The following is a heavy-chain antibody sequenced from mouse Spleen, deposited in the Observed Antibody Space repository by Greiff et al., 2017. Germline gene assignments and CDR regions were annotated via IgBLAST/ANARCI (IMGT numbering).Heavy chain of an antibody. CDR1: GFTFSSYT. V-gene: IGHV5-12-2*01. CDR2: ISNGGGST. CDR3: ARDPAWFAY. Sequence: EVMLVESGGGLVQPGGSLKLSCAASGFTFSSYTMSWVRQTPEKRLEWVAYISNGGGSTYYPDTVKGRFTISRDNAKNTLYLQMSSLKSEDTAMYYCARDPAWFAYWGQGTLVTVSA. J-gene: IGHJ3*01.